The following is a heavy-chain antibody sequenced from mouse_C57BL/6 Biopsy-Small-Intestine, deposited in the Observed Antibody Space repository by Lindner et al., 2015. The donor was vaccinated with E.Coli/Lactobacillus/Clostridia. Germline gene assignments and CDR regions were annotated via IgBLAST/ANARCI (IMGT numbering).Heavy chain of an antibody. V-gene: IGHV1-53*01. Sequence: SVKVSCKASGGTFSNYAISWVRQAPGQGLEWMGRIIPILGVADYAQKFQGTATMTADKSTSTAYMELSSLRSEDTALYYCARDDPIPHWGQGTLVTVSS. D-gene: IGHD5-1-1*01. CDR3: ARDDPIPH. CDR1: GGTFSNYA. J-gene: IGHJ4*01. CDR2: IIPILGVA.